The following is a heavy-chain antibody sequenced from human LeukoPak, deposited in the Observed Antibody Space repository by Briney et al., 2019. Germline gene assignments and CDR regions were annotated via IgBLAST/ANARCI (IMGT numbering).Heavy chain of an antibody. Sequence: SQTLSLTCTVSGGSISSGGYYWSWIRQHPGKGLEWIGYIYYSGSTYYNPSLKSRVTISVDTSKNQFSLKLSSVTAADMAVYYCASRPGYYYDSSGYQGRGAFDIWGQGTMVTVSS. CDR3: ASRPGYYYDSSGYQGRGAFDI. J-gene: IGHJ3*02. V-gene: IGHV4-31*03. CDR1: GGSISSGGYY. CDR2: IYYSGST. D-gene: IGHD3-22*01.